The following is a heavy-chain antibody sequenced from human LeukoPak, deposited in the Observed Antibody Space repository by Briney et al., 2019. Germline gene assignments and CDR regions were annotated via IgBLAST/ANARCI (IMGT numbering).Heavy chain of an antibody. CDR2: ISSSSSYI. V-gene: IGHV3-21*01. CDR1: GCTFSSYS. D-gene: IGHD2-8*01. Sequence: GGSLILSCAASGCTFSSYSMNWVRQAPGKGLEWVSSISSSSSYIYYADSVKGRFTISRDNAKNSLYLQVNSLRAEDTAVYYCARPNLYSTSLDAFDIWGQGTMVTVSS. J-gene: IGHJ3*02. CDR3: ARPNLYSTSLDAFDI.